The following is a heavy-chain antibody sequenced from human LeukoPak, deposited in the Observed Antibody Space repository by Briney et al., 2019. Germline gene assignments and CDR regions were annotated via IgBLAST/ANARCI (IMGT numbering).Heavy chain of an antibody. CDR3: ARESHSSSWDLGY. Sequence: GASVKVSCKASGGTFSSYAINWVRQAPGQGLEWMGGIIPLFGTTNYAQKFQGRITITADESTSIAYMQLSSLRSDDTAVYYCARESHSSSWDLGYWGQGTLVTVSS. CDR1: GGTFSSYA. CDR2: IIPLFGTT. V-gene: IGHV1-69*13. J-gene: IGHJ4*02. D-gene: IGHD6-13*01.